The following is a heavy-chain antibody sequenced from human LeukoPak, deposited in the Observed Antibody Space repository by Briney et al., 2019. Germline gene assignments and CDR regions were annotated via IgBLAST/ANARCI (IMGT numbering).Heavy chain of an antibody. D-gene: IGHD3-16*02. Sequence: GGSLRLSCAASGFTFSSYAMSWVRQAPGKGLEWVSAISGSAGSTYYADSVKGRFTISRDNSKNTLYLQMNSLRAEDTAVYYCARGVLGIWGSYRDYFDYWGQGTLVPVSS. CDR1: GFTFSSYA. J-gene: IGHJ4*02. CDR2: ISGSAGST. CDR3: ARGVLGIWGSYRDYFDY. V-gene: IGHV3-23*01.